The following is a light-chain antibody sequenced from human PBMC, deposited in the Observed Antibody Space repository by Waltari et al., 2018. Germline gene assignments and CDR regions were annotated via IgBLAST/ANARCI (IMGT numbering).Light chain of an antibody. CDR1: SSNIGGNS. Sequence: QSVLTQPPSASGTPGQGVTISCSGSSSNIGGNSVSWYQQLPGSAPKLRICTNNQRPSGVPDRFSGSKSGTSASLAISGLQSEDEAHYYCAAWDDTLNGRVFGGGTKVTVL. J-gene: IGLJ3*02. CDR3: AAWDDTLNGRV. V-gene: IGLV1-44*01. CDR2: TNN.